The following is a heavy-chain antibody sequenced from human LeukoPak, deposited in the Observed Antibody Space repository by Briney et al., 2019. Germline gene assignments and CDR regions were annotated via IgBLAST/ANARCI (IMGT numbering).Heavy chain of an antibody. V-gene: IGHV4-59*01. D-gene: IGHD6-6*01. CDR3: ARDKGSYSSSSAVWFDP. CDR2: IYYSGST. Sequence: SETLSLTCTVSGGSISSYYWSWLRQPPGKGLEWIGYIYYSGSTNYNPSLKSQVTISVDTSKNQFSLKLSSVTAADTAVYYCARDKGSYSSSSAVWFDPWGQGTLVTVSS. J-gene: IGHJ5*02. CDR1: GGSISSYY.